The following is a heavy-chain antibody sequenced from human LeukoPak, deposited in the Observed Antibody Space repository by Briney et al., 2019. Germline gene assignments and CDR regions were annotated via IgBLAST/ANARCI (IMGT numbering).Heavy chain of an antibody. V-gene: IGHV3-23*01. Sequence: GGSLRLSCAASGFTFRSYGMSWVRQAPGKGLEWVSAISAGGGSTYYADSVKGRFTISRDNSKNTLYLQMNSLRAEDTAIYYCAKTTTYYYDSSGYYDYWGQGTLVTVSS. CDR3: AKTTTYYYDSSGYYDY. CDR2: ISAGGGST. CDR1: GFTFRSYG. J-gene: IGHJ4*02. D-gene: IGHD3-22*01.